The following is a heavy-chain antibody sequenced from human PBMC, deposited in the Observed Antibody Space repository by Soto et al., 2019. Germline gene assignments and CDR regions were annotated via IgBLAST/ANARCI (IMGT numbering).Heavy chain of an antibody. CDR1: GFAVSSYS. Sequence: QVQLVESGGGVVQPGTSLRLSCAASGFAVSSYSVHWVRQAPGKGLEWVAAMSLDGNSRYFAESVKGRLTISRDTSKNTWSVQMHSLGPEDSAVYPCTRGRSVIANNDFEHWGQGTQVTVSS. D-gene: IGHD2-21*01. CDR3: TRGRSVIANNDFEH. CDR2: MSLDGNSR. V-gene: IGHV3-30-3*01. J-gene: IGHJ4*02.